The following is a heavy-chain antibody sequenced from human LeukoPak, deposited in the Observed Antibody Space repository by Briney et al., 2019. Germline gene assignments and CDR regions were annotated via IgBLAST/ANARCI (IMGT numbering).Heavy chain of an antibody. CDR2: INPNSGGT. CDR1: GYTFTGYY. D-gene: IGHD3-10*01. CDR3: ARRGVYYYGSGETITSHLYYFDY. Sequence: GASVKVSCKSSGYTFTGYYMHWVRQAPGQGLEWMGWINPNSGGTNYAQKFQGRVTMTRDTSISTAYMELSRLRSDDTAVYYCARRGVYYYGSGETITSHLYYFDYWGQGTLVTVSS. J-gene: IGHJ4*02. V-gene: IGHV1-2*02.